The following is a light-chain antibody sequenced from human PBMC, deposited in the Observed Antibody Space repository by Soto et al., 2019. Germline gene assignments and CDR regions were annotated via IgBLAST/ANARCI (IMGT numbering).Light chain of an antibody. Sequence: EIVMTQSPATLSVSPGERATLSCRASQSVSSSLAWYQQKPGQPPRLLIYDISTRATGIPTRFSGSGSGTEFTLTISSLQAEDFAVYYCQQCNSWPLTFGGGTKV. CDR3: QQCNSWPLT. J-gene: IGKJ4*01. V-gene: IGKV3D-15*01. CDR1: QSVSSS. CDR2: DIS.